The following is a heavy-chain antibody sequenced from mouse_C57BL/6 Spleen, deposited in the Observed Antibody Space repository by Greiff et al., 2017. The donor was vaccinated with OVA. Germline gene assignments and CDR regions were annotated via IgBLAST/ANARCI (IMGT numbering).Heavy chain of an antibody. D-gene: IGHD2-4*01. CDR2: IYPGSGRP. J-gene: IGHJ2*01. CDR1: GYTFTSYW. V-gene: IGHV1-55*01. Sequence: QVQLQQPGAELVKPGASVKMSCKASGYTFTSYWITWVTQRPGQGLEWIGDIYPGSGRPNYNEKFKSKATLTVDTSSSTAYMQLSSLTSEDSAVYYCAREGLRTFDYWGQGTTLTVSS. CDR3: AREGLRTFDY.